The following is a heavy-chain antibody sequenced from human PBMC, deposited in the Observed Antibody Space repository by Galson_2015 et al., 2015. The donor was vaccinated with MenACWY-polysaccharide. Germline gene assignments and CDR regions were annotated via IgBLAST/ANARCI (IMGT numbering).Heavy chain of an antibody. J-gene: IGHJ3*02. CDR1: GGSISSYY. CDR3: ARASYSMQSGAFDI. V-gene: IGHV4-4*07. Sequence: SETLSLTCTVSGGSISSYYWSWIRQPAGKGLEWIGRIYTSGSTNYNPSLKSRVTMSVDTSKNQFSLKLSSVTAADTAVYYCARASYSMQSGAFDIWGQGTMVTVSS. D-gene: IGHD2/OR15-2a*01. CDR2: IYTSGST.